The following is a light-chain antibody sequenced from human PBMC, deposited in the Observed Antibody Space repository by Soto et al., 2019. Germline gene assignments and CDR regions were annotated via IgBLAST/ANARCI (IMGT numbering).Light chain of an antibody. CDR3: ETWDSNTHTV. V-gene: IGLV4-60*02. J-gene: IGLJ3*02. CDR1: SGHSSYI. CDR2: LEGSGSY. Sequence: QPVLTQSSSASASLGSSVKLTCTLSSGHSSYIIEWHQQQPGKAPRYLMKLEGSGSYNKGSEVPDRFSGSSSGADRYLTISNLQFEDEADYYCETWDSNTHTVFGGGTKLTVL.